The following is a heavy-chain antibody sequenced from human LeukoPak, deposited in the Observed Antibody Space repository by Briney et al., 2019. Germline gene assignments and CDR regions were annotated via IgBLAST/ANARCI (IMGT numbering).Heavy chain of an antibody. J-gene: IGHJ4*02. D-gene: IGHD3-3*01. Sequence: SVKVSCKASGGTFSSYAISWVRQAPGQGLEWMGGIIPIFGTANYAQKFQGRVTITRDTSASTAYMELSSLRSEDTAVYYCARTYYGYSGYYNYWGQGTLVTVSS. CDR2: IIPIFGTA. CDR3: ARTYYGYSGYYNY. CDR1: GGTFSSYA. V-gene: IGHV1-69*05.